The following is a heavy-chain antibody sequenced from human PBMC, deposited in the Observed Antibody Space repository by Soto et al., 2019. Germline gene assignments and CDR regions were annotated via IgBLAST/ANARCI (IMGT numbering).Heavy chain of an antibody. J-gene: IGHJ5*02. CDR3: ARIVCSSTSCYANWFDP. D-gene: IGHD2-2*01. CDR1: GFSLSNARMG. Sequence: QVTLKESGPVLVKPTETLTLTCTVSGFSLSNARMGVSWIRQPPGKALEWLAHIFSNDEKSYSTSLKSRLTIYKDTSKSQVVLNMTNMDPVDTATYYGARIVCSSTSCYANWFDPWGQGTLVTVSS. CDR2: IFSNDEK. V-gene: IGHV2-26*01.